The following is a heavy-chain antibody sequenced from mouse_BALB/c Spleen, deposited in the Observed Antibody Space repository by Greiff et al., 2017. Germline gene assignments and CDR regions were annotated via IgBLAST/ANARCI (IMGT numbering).Heavy chain of an antibody. Sequence: DGQLQESGPGLVKPSQSLSLTCSVTGYSITSGYYWNWIRQFPGNKLEWMGYISYDGSNNYNPSLKNRISITRDTSKNQFFLKLNSVTTEDTATYYCARRKPRFYAMDYWGQGTSVTVSS. V-gene: IGHV3-6*02. CDR3: ARRKPRFYAMDY. CDR1: GYSITSGYY. CDR2: ISYDGSN. J-gene: IGHJ4*01.